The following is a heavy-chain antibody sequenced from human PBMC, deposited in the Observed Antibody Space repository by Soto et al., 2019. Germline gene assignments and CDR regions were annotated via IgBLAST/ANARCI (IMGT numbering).Heavy chain of an antibody. CDR1: GGSISNSSYY. CDR2: IYYSGST. V-gene: IGHV4-39*01. J-gene: IGHJ5*02. CDR3: ARAVLGWNYRNNWFDP. Sequence: SETLSLTCTVSGGSISNSSYYWGWIRQPPGKGLEWIGSIYYSGSTYYNPSLKSRVTISVDTSKNQFSLKLSSVTAADTAVYYCARAVLGWNYRNNWFDPWGQGTLVTVSS. D-gene: IGHD1-7*01.